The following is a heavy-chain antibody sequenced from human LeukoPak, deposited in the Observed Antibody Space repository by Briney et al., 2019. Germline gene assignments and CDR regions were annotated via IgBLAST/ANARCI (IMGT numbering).Heavy chain of an antibody. V-gene: IGHV1-69*05. CDR1: GGTFSSYA. CDR3: ARGLSGYEIYYMDV. D-gene: IGHD5-12*01. CDR2: IIPIFGTA. J-gene: IGHJ6*03. Sequence: SVKVSWKASGGTFSSYAISWVRQAPGQGLEWMGGIIPIFGTANYAQKFQGRVTITTDESTSTAYMELSSLRSEDTAVYYCARGLSGYEIYYMDVWGKGTTVTVSS.